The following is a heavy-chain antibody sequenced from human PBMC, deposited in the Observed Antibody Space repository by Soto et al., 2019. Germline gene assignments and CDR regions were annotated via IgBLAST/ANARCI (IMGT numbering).Heavy chain of an antibody. CDR2: ISGSGGST. V-gene: IGHV3-23*01. Sequence: PVGSLRLSCAASGFTFSSYAMSWVRQAPGKGLEWVSAISGSGGSTYYADSVKGRFTISRDGSKNTLYLQMNSLRAEDTAVYYCAKDLVKQWLVRGESNWFDPWGQGTTVTVSS. J-gene: IGHJ5*02. D-gene: IGHD6-19*01. CDR1: GFTFSSYA. CDR3: AKDLVKQWLVRGESNWFDP.